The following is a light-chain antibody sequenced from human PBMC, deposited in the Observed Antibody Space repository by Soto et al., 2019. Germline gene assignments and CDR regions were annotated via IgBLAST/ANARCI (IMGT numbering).Light chain of an antibody. CDR3: QQSYSTLLIT. CDR1: QSISSY. V-gene: IGKV1-39*01. Sequence: IPLTPAPSSLSASGVSRVTITSSSSQSISSYLNWYQQKPGKAPKLLIYAASSLQSGVPSRFSGSGSGTDFTLTISSLQPEDFATYYCQQSYSTLLITFGQGTRLEIK. J-gene: IGKJ5*01. CDR2: AAS.